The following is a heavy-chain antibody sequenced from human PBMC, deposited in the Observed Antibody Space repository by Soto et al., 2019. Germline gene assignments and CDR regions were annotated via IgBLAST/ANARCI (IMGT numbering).Heavy chain of an antibody. D-gene: IGHD3-16*01. Sequence: SETLSLTCTVSGGSINSFYWSWIRQPPGKGLEWIGYVYYSGGTNYNPSLKSRVTISLDTSKNQFSLKLTSVTAADTAVYYCAGGFPNFDYWGQGTLVTVSS. J-gene: IGHJ4*02. CDR1: GGSINSFY. CDR2: VYYSGGT. CDR3: AGGFPNFDY. V-gene: IGHV4-59*08.